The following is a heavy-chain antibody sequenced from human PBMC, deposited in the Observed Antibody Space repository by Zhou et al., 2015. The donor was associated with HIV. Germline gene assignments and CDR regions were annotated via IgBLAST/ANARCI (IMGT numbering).Heavy chain of an antibody. CDR2: IYGGGNDP. CDR3: AKMRGMAHYNYHMDV. J-gene: IGHJ6*03. D-gene: IGHD5-24*01. V-gene: IGHV3-23*03. CDR1: GFPFSSFA. Sequence: DAQLLESGGGLVQPGGSLKVSCAASGFPFSSFAMSWVRQAPGKGLEWISSIYGGGNDPYYADSVKGRFTISRDNSNNMLYLQMSSLRVEDTALYYCAKMRGMAHYNYHMDVWGKGTTVTVSS.